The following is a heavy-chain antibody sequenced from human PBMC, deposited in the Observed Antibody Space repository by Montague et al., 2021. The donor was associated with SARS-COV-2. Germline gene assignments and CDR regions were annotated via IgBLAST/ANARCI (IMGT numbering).Heavy chain of an antibody. CDR2: IYESGST. CDR1: GVSIGSGDYS. CDR3: ARKIIANAFDV. J-gene: IGHJ3*01. D-gene: IGHD2/OR15-2a*01. V-gene: IGHV4-30-2*06. Sequence: TLSLTCTVSGVSIGSGDYSWNWIRQSPGKGLEWIGFIYESGSTLYNPSLKSRITISVDRSKNQFSLRLNSVTAADTAVYYCARKIIANAFDVWGHGTTVTVSS.